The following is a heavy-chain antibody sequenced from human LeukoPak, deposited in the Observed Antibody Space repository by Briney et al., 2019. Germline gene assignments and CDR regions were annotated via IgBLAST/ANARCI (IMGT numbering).Heavy chain of an antibody. D-gene: IGHD5-18*01. CDR1: GGSFSGYY. CDR2: INHSGST. V-gene: IGHV4-34*01. Sequence: SETLSLTCAVYGGSFSGYYWSWIRQPPGKGLEWIGEINHSGSTNYNPSLESRVTISVDTSKNQFSLKLSSVTAADTAVYYCARGGYSYPNWFDPWGQGTLVTVSS. CDR3: ARGGYSYPNWFDP. J-gene: IGHJ5*02.